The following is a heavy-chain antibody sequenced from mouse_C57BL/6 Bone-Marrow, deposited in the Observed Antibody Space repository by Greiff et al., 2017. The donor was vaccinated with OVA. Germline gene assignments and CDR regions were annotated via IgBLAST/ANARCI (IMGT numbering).Heavy chain of an antibody. J-gene: IGHJ2*01. CDR2: IYPSDSET. V-gene: IGHV1-61*01. CDR1: GYTFTSYW. D-gene: IGHD4-1*01. CDR3: ARGTGTVDY. Sequence: QVQLKQPGAELVRPGSSVKLSCKASGYTFTSYWMDWVKQRPGQGLEWIGNIYPSDSETHYNQKFKDKATLTVDKSSSTAYMQLSSLTSEDSAVYYCARGTGTVDYWGQGTTRTVSS.